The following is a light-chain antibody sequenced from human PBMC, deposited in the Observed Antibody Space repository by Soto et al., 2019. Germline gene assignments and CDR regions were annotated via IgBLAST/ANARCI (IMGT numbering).Light chain of an antibody. J-gene: IGLJ2*01. V-gene: IGLV2-14*01. CDR2: DVN. Sequence: QSALTQPASVSGSPGQSITLSCTGTSSDIGGYDYVSWYQRHPGKAPKLIIYDVNNRPSGVSNRFSGSKSGNTASLTISGLHAEDAADYYCTSYASGSSHVVFGGGTKLTVL. CDR3: TSYASGSSHVV. CDR1: SSDIGGYDY.